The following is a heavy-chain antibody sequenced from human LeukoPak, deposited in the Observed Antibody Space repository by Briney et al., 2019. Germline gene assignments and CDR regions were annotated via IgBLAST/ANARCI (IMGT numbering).Heavy chain of an antibody. V-gene: IGHV3-53*01. CDR3: ARIDGSDDC. J-gene: IGHJ4*02. D-gene: IGHD5-24*01. CDR2: IYSGGTT. Sequence: GGSLRLSCAASGFTVSSNYMSWVRQAPGKGLEWVSVIYSGGTTYYSDSVRGRFTISRDNSKNTLYLQMNSLTADDTAVYYCARIDGSDDCWGQGTLVTVSS. CDR1: GFTVSSNY.